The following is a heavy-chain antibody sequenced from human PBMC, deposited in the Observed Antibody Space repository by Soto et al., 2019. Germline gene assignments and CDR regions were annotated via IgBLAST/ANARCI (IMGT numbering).Heavy chain of an antibody. CDR1: GGSFSGYY. Sequence: PAETLTLTCAVSGGSFSGYYWSWIRQPPGKGLEWIGEINHSGSTNYNPSLKSRVTISVDTSKNKFSLKLSSVTAADTAVYYCARGPSRFWSGSVAPYGMDVWGQGTTVTVSS. CDR3: ARGPSRFWSGSVAPYGMDV. CDR2: INHSGST. V-gene: IGHV4-34*01. J-gene: IGHJ6*02. D-gene: IGHD3-3*01.